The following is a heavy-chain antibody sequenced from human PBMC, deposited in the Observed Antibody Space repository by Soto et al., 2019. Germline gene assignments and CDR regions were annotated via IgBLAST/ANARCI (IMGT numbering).Heavy chain of an antibody. V-gene: IGHV3-7*04. CDR2: IKQDGGEK. CDR3: ARGMASSSWYRYYYYMDV. D-gene: IGHD6-13*01. J-gene: IGHJ6*03. Sequence: GGSLRLSCAASGFTFSSYWMSWVRQAPGKGLEWVANIKQDGGEKYYVDSVKGRFTISRDNAKNSLYLQMNSLRAEDKAVYYCARGMASSSWYRYYYYMDVWGKGTTVTVSS. CDR1: GFTFSSYW.